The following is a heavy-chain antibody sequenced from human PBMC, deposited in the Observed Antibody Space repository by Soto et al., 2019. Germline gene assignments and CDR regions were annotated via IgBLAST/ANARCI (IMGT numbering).Heavy chain of an antibody. Sequence: SETLSLTCAVYGGSFSGYYWSWIRQPPGKGLEWIGEINHSGSTNYNPSLKSRVTISVDTSKNQFSLKLSSVTAADTAVYYCARANFGYSSSRNSYYYYYMDVWGKGTTVTVSS. D-gene: IGHD6-6*01. CDR3: ARANFGYSSSRNSYYYYYMDV. CDR1: GGSFSGYY. J-gene: IGHJ6*03. CDR2: INHSGST. V-gene: IGHV4-34*01.